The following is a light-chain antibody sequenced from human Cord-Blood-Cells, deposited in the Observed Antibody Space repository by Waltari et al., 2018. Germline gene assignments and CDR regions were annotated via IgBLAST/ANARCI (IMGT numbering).Light chain of an antibody. CDR2: DAS. CDR3: QPYDNLPIT. V-gene: IGKV1-33*01. CDR1: QDISNY. Sequence: DIQMTQSPSSLSASVGDRVTITCQASQDISNYLKWYQQKPGKAPKLLIYDASNLETGVPSRFSGSGSGADFTFTSSSLQPEDIATYYCQPYDNLPITFGQGTRLGIK. J-gene: IGKJ5*01.